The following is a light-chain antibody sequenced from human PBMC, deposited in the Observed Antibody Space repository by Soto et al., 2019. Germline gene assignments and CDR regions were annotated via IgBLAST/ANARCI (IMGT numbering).Light chain of an antibody. CDR2: EVS. CDR1: SSDVGGYKF. J-gene: IGLJ1*01. V-gene: IGLV2-14*01. CDR3: GSYTGSIYV. Sequence: QSALTQPASVSGSPGQSITISCTGTSSDVGGYKFVSWYQQHPGKAPKLMIYEVSNRPSGVSSRVSGSKSGNTASLTISGLQAEDEADYYCGSYTGSIYVFGHGTKLTVL.